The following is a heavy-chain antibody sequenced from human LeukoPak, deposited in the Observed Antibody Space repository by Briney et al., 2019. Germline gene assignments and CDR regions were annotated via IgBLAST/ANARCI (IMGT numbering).Heavy chain of an antibody. CDR2: IYPGDPDT. CDR1: GYSFTSYW. CDR3: ARVISAFDI. Sequence: GGSLRLSCKGSGYSFTSYWIGWVRQMPGKGLEWMGIIYPGDPDTRYSPSFQGQVTISADKSISTAYLQWRSLKASDTALYYCARVISAFDIWGEGTMVTVSP. J-gene: IGHJ3*02. V-gene: IGHV5-51*01.